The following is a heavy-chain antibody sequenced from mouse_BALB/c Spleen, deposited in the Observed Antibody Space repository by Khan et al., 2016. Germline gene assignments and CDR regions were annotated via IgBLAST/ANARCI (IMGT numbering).Heavy chain of an antibody. Sequence: QVQLQQSGAELVRPGSSVKISYKASGYAFSSYWMNWVKQRPGQGLEWIGQIYPGDGDTNYNGKFKGKATLTADKSSSTAYMQLSSLTSEDSAVYFCARDGLTGAFDYWGQGTTLTVSS. CDR1: GYAFSSYW. CDR3: ARDGLTGAFDY. D-gene: IGHD4-1*01. J-gene: IGHJ2*01. CDR2: IYPGDGDT. V-gene: IGHV1-80*01.